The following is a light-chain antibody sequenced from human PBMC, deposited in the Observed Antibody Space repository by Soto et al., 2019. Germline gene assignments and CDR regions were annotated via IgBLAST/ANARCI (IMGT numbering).Light chain of an antibody. CDR3: CSYTSSSNPWV. V-gene: IGLV2-14*03. J-gene: IGLJ1*01. Sequence: QSVLTQPASVSGSPGQSITISCTGTSSDVGGYNYVSWYQQHPGKAPKLMIYDVSDRPSGVSNRFSASKSGNTASLTISGLQAEDEADYYCCSYTSSSNPWVFGTGTKVTV. CDR2: DVS. CDR1: SSDVGGYNY.